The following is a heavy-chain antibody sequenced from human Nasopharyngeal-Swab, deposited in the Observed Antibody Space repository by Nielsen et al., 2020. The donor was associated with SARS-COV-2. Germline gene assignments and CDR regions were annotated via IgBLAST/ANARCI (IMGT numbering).Heavy chain of an antibody. V-gene: IGHV4-39*07. CDR2: IYYSGST. CDR3: ARIGPPYSNYAVDP. D-gene: IGHD4-11*01. J-gene: IGHJ5*02. Sequence: PGKGLKWIGSIYYSGSTYYNPSLKSRVTISVDTSKNQFSLKLSSVTAADTAVYYCARIGPPYSNYAVDPWGQGTLVTVSS.